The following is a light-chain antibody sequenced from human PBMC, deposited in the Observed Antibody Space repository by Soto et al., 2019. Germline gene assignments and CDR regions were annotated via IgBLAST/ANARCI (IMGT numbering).Light chain of an antibody. V-gene: IGLV2-14*01. CDR2: EVS. CDR1: SSDLGTYNY. CDR3: SSFSSVTREV. J-gene: IGLJ2*01. Sequence: QSVLTQPASVSGSPGQSITISCTGTSSDLGTYNYVSWYQQHPGTAPKLMIYEVSNRPSGVSHRFSGSKSGNTASLTISGLQTEDEADYYCSSFSSVTREVFGGGTKLTVL.